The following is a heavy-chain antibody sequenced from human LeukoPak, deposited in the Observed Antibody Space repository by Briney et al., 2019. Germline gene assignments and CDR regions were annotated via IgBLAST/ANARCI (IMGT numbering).Heavy chain of an antibody. V-gene: IGHV1-2*02. D-gene: IGHD3-10*01. CDR3: ARVRGITMVRGVPTVGY. J-gene: IGHJ4*02. Sequence: ASVKVSCKASGYTFTGYYMHWVRQAPGQGLEWMGWINPNSGGTNYAQKFQGRVTITRDTAISTAYMELSRLRSDDTAVYYCARVRGITMVRGVPTVGYWGQGTLVTVSS. CDR2: INPNSGGT. CDR1: GYTFTGYY.